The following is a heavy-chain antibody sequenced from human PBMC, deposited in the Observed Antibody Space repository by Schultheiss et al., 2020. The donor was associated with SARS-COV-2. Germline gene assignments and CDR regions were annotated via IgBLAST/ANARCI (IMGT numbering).Heavy chain of an antibody. D-gene: IGHD3-10*01. J-gene: IGHJ6*02. CDR2: IYSGGST. V-gene: IGHV3-66*02. CDR1: GFTVSSNY. Sequence: GGSLRLSCAASGFTVSSNYMSWVRQAPGKGLEWVSVIYSGGSTYYADSVKGRFTISRDNSKNTLYLQMNSLRAEDTAVYYCARDQALLWFGELLYYYYGMDVWGQGTTVTVSS. CDR3: ARDQALLWFGELLYYYYGMDV.